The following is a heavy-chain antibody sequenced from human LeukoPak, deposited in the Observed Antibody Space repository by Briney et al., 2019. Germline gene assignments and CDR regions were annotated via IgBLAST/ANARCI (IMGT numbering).Heavy chain of an antibody. V-gene: IGHV4-61*01. CDR2: IYYSGST. Sequence: SEALSLTCTDSGGSLSTGSYYWSWIRHPRGKGLEWVVYIYYSGSTNYNPSLKSRVTISVDTCKNQLALKLSSVPAADTAVYYCARVAAVAHFDYWGQGTLVTVSS. CDR1: GGSLSTGSYY. D-gene: IGHD6-19*01. CDR3: ARVAAVAHFDY. J-gene: IGHJ4*02.